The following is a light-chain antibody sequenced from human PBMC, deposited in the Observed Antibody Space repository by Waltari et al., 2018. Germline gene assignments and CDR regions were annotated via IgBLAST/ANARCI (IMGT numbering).Light chain of an antibody. CDR2: TNN. CDR1: NSNIGSNS. J-gene: IGLJ3*02. CDR3: AAWDDSLNGWV. Sequence: QSVLTQPPSASVTPGQRVTISCSGRNSNIGSNSVHWYQQLPGTAPNLLIYTNNQRPSGVPDRVSGSKSGTSATLAIGGLRSADEADYYCAAWDDSLNGWVFGGGTKLTVL. V-gene: IGLV1-44*01.